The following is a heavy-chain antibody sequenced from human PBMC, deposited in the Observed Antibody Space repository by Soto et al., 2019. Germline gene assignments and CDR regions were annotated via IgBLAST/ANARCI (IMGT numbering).Heavy chain of an antibody. CDR1: GGTFSSYA. V-gene: IGHV1-69*12. Sequence: QVQLVQSGAEVKKPGSSVKVSCKASGGTFSSYAISWVRQAPGQGLEWMGGIIPIFATANYAQKFQGRVTITADESTSTAYMELSSLRXEDTXVYYCAXPPXXSRXXYGMDVWGQGTTVTVSS. J-gene: IGHJ6*02. D-gene: IGHD3-3*02. CDR3: AXPPXXSRXXYGMDV. CDR2: IIPIFATA.